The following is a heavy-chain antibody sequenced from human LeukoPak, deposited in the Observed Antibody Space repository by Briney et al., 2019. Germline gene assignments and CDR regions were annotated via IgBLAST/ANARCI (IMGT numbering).Heavy chain of an antibody. CDR2: IKQDGSEK. CDR3: ARDFSPMRADSTGGNVWFDAFDI. CDR1: GFTFSSYW. V-gene: IGHV3-7*01. D-gene: IGHD3-16*01. J-gene: IGHJ3*02. Sequence: SGGSLRLSCAASGFTFSSYWMSWVRQAPGKGLEWVANIKQDGSEKYYVDSVKGRFTISRDNAKNSLYLQMNSLRAEDTAVYYCARDFSPMRADSTGGNVWFDAFDIWGQGTMVTVSS.